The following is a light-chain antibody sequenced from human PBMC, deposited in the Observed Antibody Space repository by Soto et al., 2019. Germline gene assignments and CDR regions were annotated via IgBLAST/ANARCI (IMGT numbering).Light chain of an antibody. CDR2: GAS. CDR3: QQYGSSPLIT. V-gene: IGKV3-20*01. CDR1: QSVSSSY. Sequence: EIVLTQSPGTLSXSPGERATLSCRASQSVSSSYLAWYQQKPGQAPRLLIYGASSRATGIPDRFSGSGSGTDFTLTISRLEPEDFAVYYCQQYGSSPLITFGQGTRLEIK. J-gene: IGKJ5*01.